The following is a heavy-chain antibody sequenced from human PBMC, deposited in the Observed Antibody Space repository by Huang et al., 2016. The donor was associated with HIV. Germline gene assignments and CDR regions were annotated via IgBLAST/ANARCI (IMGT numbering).Heavy chain of an antibody. CDR1: GGAFSDYY. D-gene: IGHD5-18*01. CDR2: INHSGRT. Sequence: QVQLQQWGAGLLKPSETLSLTCDVFGGAFSDYYWTWIRQTPGKGLEWIGEINHSGRTNYNPSLRSRLTISVDTSKNAFSRKVGQFSLTLTSVTAADTGVYYCARVKGRGYNFGQHPRVAFDIWDQGAQVTVSS. V-gene: IGHV4-34*01. CDR3: ARVKGRGYNFGQHPRVAFDI. J-gene: IGHJ3*02.